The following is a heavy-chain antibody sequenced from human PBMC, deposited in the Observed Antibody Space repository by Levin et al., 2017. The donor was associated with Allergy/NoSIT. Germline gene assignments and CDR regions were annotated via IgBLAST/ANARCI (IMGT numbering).Heavy chain of an antibody. V-gene: IGHV3-30*18. CDR2: ISYDGSDK. CDR3: AKDVVFGTSSWSLDF. D-gene: IGHD6-13*01. J-gene: IGHJ4*02. Sequence: GESLKISCAASGFSFRSFGMHWVRQAPGKGLEWVAVISYDGSDKYYADSVKGRFTISRDNTKNTLYLQMNSLRREDAAVYYCAKDVVFGTSSWSLDFWGQGTLVTVSS. CDR1: GFSFRSFG.